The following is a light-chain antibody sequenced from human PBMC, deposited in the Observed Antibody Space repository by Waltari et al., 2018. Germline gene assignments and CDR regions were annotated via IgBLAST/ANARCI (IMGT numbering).Light chain of an antibody. CDR1: QSVGRS. CDR2: GAS. J-gene: IGKJ1*01. Sequence: EIVLTQSPGTLSLSPGERATLSCRASQSVGRSLAWYQQKPGQAPRLLIYGASSRATGVPDRFSGSGSGTDFSLTSSGLEPEDVAVYYCQHYVRLPATFGQGTKVEI. CDR3: QHYVRLPAT. V-gene: IGKV3-20*01.